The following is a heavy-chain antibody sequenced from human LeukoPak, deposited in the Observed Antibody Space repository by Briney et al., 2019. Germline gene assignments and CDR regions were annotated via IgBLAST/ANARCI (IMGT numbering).Heavy chain of an antibody. CDR2: IYYSGST. CDR3: ARQDPPPGMKAFDI. Sequence: SETLSLTCTVSGGSISSSSYYWGWIRQPRGKGLEWIGSIYYSGSTYYNPSLKSRVTISVDTSKNQFSLKLSSVTAADTAVYYCARQDPPPGMKAFDIWGQGTMVTVSS. CDR1: GGSISSSSYY. V-gene: IGHV4-39*01. J-gene: IGHJ3*02. D-gene: IGHD3-10*01.